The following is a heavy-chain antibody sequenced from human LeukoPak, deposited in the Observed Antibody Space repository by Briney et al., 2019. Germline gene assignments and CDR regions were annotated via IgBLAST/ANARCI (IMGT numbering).Heavy chain of an antibody. CDR3: ALDDANFWSGYYNAFDI. CDR2: INPSGGST. J-gene: IGHJ3*02. Sequence: WASVKVSCKASGYTFTSYYMHWVRQAPGQGLEWMGIINPSGGSTSYAQKFQGRVTMTRDASTSTVYMELSSLRSEDTAVYYCALDDANFWSGYYNAFDIWGQGTMVTVSS. CDR1: GYTFTSYY. D-gene: IGHD3-3*01. V-gene: IGHV1-46*01.